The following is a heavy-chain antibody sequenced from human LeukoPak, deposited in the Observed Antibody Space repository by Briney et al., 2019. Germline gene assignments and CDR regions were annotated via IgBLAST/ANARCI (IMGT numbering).Heavy chain of an antibody. V-gene: IGHV1-2*02. Sequence: ASVQVSCKACGYTFIGYYMHWVRQAPGQGRAGMGWINPNRGGTNYAQKFQGRVTMTRDTSISTAYMELSRLRSDDTAVYYCARASAGVYCSGGSCYSERGNFDYWGQGTLVTVSS. D-gene: IGHD2-15*01. J-gene: IGHJ4*02. CDR1: GYTFIGYY. CDR3: ARASAGVYCSGGSCYSERGNFDY. CDR2: INPNRGGT.